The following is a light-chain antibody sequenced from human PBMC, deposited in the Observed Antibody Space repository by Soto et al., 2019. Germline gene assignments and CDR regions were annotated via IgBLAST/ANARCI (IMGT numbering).Light chain of an antibody. J-gene: IGLJ2*01. CDR3: CSYTLRSTLV. V-gene: IGLV2-11*01. CDR2: DVD. Sequence: QSALTQPRSVSGSPEQSVTISCTGISGDVGGHDFVSWYQQHPGKAPKLIIYDVDKRPSGVPDRFSGSRSGNTASLTISGLQADDEADYYCCSYTLRSTLVFGGGTKLTVL. CDR1: SGDVGGHDF.